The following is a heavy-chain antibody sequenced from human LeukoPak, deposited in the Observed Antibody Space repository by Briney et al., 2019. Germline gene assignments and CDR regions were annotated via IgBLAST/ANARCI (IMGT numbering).Heavy chain of an antibody. CDR1: GYTFSNYA. V-gene: IGHV1-18*01. CDR2: ISTYNGNT. CDR3: ARGATGEDY. J-gene: IGHJ4*02. Sequence: ASVKVSCKASGYTFSNYAINWVRQAPGQGLEWMGWISTYNGNTNYAQKLQGRVTMTTDTSTSTAYMELRSLRSDDTAVYYCARGATGEDYWGQGTLVTVSS. D-gene: IGHD2-8*02.